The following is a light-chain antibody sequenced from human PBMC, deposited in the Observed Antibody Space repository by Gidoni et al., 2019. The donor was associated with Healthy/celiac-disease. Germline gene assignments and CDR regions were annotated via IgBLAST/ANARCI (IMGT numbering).Light chain of an antibody. V-gene: IGKV4-1*01. CDR1: QSVLYSSNNKNY. J-gene: IGKJ4*01. Sequence: DIVMTQSPDSLAVSLGERATINCKSSQSVLYSSNNKNYFAWYQQKPGQPPKLLIYWASTRESGVPDRFSGSGSGTDFTLTISSLQAEDVAVYYCQQYYSTPTFGGGTKVEIK. CDR3: QQYYSTPT. CDR2: WAS.